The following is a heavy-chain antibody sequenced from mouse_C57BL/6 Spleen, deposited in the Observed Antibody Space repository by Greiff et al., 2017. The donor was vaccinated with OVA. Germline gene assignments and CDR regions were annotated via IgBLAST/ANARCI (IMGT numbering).Heavy chain of an antibody. V-gene: IGHV1-64*01. Sequence: QVHVKQPGAELVKPGASVKLSCKASGYTFTSYWMHWVKQRPGQGLEWIGMIHPNSGSTNYNEKFKSKATLTVDKSSSTAYMQLSSLTSEDSAVYYCARRAIDYGSAMDYWGQGTSVTVSS. CDR2: IHPNSGST. D-gene: IGHD1-1*01. J-gene: IGHJ4*01. CDR1: GYTFTSYW. CDR3: ARRAIDYGSAMDY.